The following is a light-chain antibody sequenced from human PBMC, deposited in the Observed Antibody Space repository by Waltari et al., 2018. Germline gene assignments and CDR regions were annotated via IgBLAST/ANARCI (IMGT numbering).Light chain of an antibody. CDR1: SSDVGHYDL. CDR3: CSYAGLGIYV. J-gene: IGLJ1*01. V-gene: IGLV2-23*02. Sequence: QSGLTQPASVSGSPGQSITMSCTGTSSDVGHYDLVSWYQQYPGKAPKLMVYEVTRRSSGVSDRFSGSKSGNTASLTIYGLQSEDEADYYCCSYAGLGIYVFGTGTKVTVL. CDR2: EVT.